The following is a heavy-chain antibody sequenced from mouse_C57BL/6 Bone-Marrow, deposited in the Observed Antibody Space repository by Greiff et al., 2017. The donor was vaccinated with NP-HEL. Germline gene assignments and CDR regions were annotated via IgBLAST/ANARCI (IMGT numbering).Heavy chain of an antibody. D-gene: IGHD1-1*01. CDR3: ARLQGYCSSLFDY. CDR1: GYTFTSYW. J-gene: IGHJ2*01. Sequence: QVQLQQPGAELVKPGASVKLSCKASGYTFTSYWMQWVKQRPGQGLEWIGEIDPSDSYTNYNQKFKGKATLTVDTSSSTAYMQLSSLTSEDSAVYYCARLQGYCSSLFDYWGQGTPLAVSS. V-gene: IGHV1-50*01. CDR2: IDPSDSYT.